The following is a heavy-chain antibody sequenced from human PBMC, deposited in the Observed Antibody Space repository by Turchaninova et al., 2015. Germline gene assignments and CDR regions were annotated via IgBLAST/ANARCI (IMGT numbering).Heavy chain of an antibody. CDR1: GFSPSTHGMG. CDR2: IYWDDDK. J-gene: IGHJ4*02. D-gene: IGHD6-19*01. Sequence: QITLKESGPTLVKPTQTLTLTCPLSGFSPSTHGMGVGWIRQPPGKALEWFALIYWDDDKRYSPSLKSRLTITKDTSKNQVVLIMTNMDPVDTATYYCARLGYNRGWSSPYYWGQGTLVTVSS. CDR3: ARLGYNRGWSSPYY. V-gene: IGHV2-5*02.